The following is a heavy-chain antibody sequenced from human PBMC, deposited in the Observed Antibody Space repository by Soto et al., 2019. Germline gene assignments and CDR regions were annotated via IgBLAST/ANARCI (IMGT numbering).Heavy chain of an antibody. Sequence: SGPTLVNPTQTLTLTCTFSGFSLSTSGMCVSWIRQPPGKTLEWLARIDWDDDKYYSTSLKTRLTISKDTSKNQVVLTMTNMDPVDTATYYCARIGSSGWYSGMDVWGQGTTVTVS. D-gene: IGHD6-19*01. CDR3: ARIGSSGWYSGMDV. CDR1: GFSLSTSGMC. CDR2: IDWDDDK. J-gene: IGHJ6*02. V-gene: IGHV2-70*11.